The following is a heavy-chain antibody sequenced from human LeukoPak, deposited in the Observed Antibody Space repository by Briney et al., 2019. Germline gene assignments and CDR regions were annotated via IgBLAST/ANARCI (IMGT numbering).Heavy chain of an antibody. D-gene: IGHD2-21*02. CDR1: GGSISSGGYY. V-gene: IGHV4-31*03. Sequence: KSSETLSLICTVSGGSISSGGYYWSWIRQHPGKGLEWIGYIYSSGSTYYNPSLKSRITISVDTSKNQFSLKLSSVTAADTAVYYCARECGGDCSHDGDAFDIWGQGTMVTVSS. J-gene: IGHJ3*02. CDR3: ARECGGDCSHDGDAFDI. CDR2: IYSSGST.